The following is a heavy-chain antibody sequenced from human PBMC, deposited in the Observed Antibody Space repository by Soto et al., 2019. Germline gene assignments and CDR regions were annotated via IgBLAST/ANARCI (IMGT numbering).Heavy chain of an antibody. D-gene: IGHD3-10*01. J-gene: IGHJ4*02. CDR3: ARVLTYGSGTYLSYFDY. Sequence: GGSLRLSCGASGFTFSSYTMNWVRQAPGKGLEWVSSISSTSGYIHYADSVKGRFTISRDNAKNSLYLQMNNVRAEDTAVYYCARVLTYGSGTYLSYFDYWGQGTLVTVSS. V-gene: IGHV3-21*01. CDR1: GFTFSSYT. CDR2: ISSTSGYI.